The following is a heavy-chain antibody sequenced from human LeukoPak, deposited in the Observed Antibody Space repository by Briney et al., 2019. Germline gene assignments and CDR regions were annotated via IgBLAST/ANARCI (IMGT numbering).Heavy chain of an antibody. J-gene: IGHJ5*02. V-gene: IGHV1-69*01. CDR2: IIPIFGTA. CDR1: GGTFSSYA. D-gene: IGHD3-22*01. CDR3: ARDNPGGSGYYYNWFDP. Sequence: SVKVSCKASGGTFSSYAISWVRQAPGQGLEWMGGIIPIFGTASYAQKFQGRVTITADESTSTAYMELSSLRSEDTAVYYCARDNPGGSGYYYNWFDPWGQGTLVTVSS.